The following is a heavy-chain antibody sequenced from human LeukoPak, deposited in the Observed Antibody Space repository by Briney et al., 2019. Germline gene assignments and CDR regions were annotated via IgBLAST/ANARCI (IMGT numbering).Heavy chain of an antibody. CDR2: IYYSGST. CDR1: GGSISSYY. CDR3: ARDPGRLPPDV. Sequence: SETLSLTCTVSGGSISSYYWSWIRQPPGEGLEWIGYIYYSGSTNYNPSLKSRVTISVDTSKNQFSLKLSSVTAADTAVYYCARDPGRLPPDVWGQGTTVTVSS. V-gene: IGHV4-59*01. D-gene: IGHD1-14*01. J-gene: IGHJ6*02.